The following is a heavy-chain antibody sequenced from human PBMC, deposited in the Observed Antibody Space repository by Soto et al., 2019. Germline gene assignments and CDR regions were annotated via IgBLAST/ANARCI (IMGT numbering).Heavy chain of an antibody. V-gene: IGHV3-30*18. J-gene: IGHJ4*02. CDR1: GFTFGSYG. Sequence: GGSLRLSCAASGFTFGSYGMHWVRQAPGKGLEWVAVISYDGSNKYYADSVRGRFAISRDNSNNMLYLQMNSLRAEDTAVYYCANIRNVVYAHNAYWGQGTRVTVSS. D-gene: IGHD2-8*02. CDR3: ANIRNVVYAHNAY. CDR2: ISYDGSNK.